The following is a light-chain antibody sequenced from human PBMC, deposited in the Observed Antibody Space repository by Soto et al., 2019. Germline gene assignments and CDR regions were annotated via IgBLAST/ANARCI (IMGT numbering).Light chain of an antibody. J-gene: IGKJ1*01. CDR3: QQYNNWPRT. V-gene: IGKV3-15*01. CDR1: QSVSSN. Sequence: EIVTTQSLVTLSVSPGERATLSCRASQSVSSNLAWYQQKPGQAPRLLIYGASTRATGIPARFSGSGSGTEFTLTISSLQSEDFAVYYCQQYNNWPRTFGQGTKVEIK. CDR2: GAS.